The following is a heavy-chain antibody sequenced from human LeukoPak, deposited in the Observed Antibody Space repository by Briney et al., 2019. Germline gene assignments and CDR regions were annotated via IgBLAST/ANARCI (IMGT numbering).Heavy chain of an antibody. D-gene: IGHD1-7*01. CDR1: DGSINSYY. Sequence: SETLSLTCSVSDGSINSYYWNWIRQHPGKGLEWIGYIYYSGSTYYNPSLKSRVTISVDTSKNQFSLKLSSVTAADTAVYYCAREGVAGTTFFDYWGQGTLVTVSS. J-gene: IGHJ4*02. CDR2: IYYSGST. CDR3: AREGVAGTTFFDY. V-gene: IGHV4-59*06.